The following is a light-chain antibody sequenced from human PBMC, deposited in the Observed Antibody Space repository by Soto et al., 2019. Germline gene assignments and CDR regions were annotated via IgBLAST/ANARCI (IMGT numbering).Light chain of an antibody. Sequence: EIVLTQSPATLSLSPGERATLSCRASQSVSSYLAWYQQKPGQAPRLLIYDASNRATGIPARFSGSGSGPDFTLTISSLEPEDFAVYYCQQRSNWPLTFGPGTMVDI. CDR2: DAS. CDR1: QSVSSY. J-gene: IGKJ3*01. CDR3: QQRSNWPLT. V-gene: IGKV3-11*01.